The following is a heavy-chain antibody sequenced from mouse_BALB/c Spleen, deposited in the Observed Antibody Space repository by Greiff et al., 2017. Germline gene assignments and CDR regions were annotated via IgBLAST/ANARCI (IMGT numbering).Heavy chain of an antibody. V-gene: IGHV7-3*02. Sequence: EVQLMESGGGLVPPGGSLRLSCATSGFTFTDYYMSWVRQPPGKALEWLGFIRNKANGYTTEYSASVKGRFTISRDNSQSILYLQMNTLRAEDSATYYCARGDGYYDYWGQGTTLTVSS. CDR2: IRNKANGYTT. J-gene: IGHJ2*01. D-gene: IGHD2-3*01. CDR1: GFTFTDYY. CDR3: ARGDGYYDY.